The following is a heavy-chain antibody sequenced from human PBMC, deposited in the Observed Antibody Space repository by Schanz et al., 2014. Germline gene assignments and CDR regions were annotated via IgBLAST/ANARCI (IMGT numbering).Heavy chain of an antibody. Sequence: EVQLLESGGGLVQPGGSLRLSCAASGFTFSSYGMHWVRQAPGKGLEWISSMYINSGSTQYADSVKGRFIISRDSSKNTLFLQMNSLRAEDTAVYFCARDGGRDGYNLAFDVWGQGTLVTVSS. J-gene: IGHJ3*01. CDR1: GFTFSSYG. V-gene: IGHV3-23*01. D-gene: IGHD5-12*01. CDR2: MYINSGST. CDR3: ARDGGRDGYNLAFDV.